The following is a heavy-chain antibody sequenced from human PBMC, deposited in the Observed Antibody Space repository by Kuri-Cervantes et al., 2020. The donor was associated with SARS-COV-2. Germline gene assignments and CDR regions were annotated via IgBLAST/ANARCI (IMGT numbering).Heavy chain of an antibody. CDR3: AREEGLGVYYYYGMDV. CDR1: GYTFTGYY. CDR2: IIPIFGTA. D-gene: IGHD2-8*01. V-gene: IGHV1-69*13. Sequence: VKVSCKASGYTFTGYYMHWVRQAPGQGLEWMGGIIPIFGTANYAQKFQGRVTITADESTSTAYMELSSLRSEDTAVYYCAREEGLGVYYYYGMDVWGQGTTVTVSS. J-gene: IGHJ6*02.